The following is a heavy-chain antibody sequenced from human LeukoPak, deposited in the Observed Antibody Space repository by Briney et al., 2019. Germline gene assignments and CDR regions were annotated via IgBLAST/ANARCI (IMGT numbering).Heavy chain of an antibody. D-gene: IGHD3-3*01. CDR3: ASSYYDFWSGYIYYYGMDV. V-gene: IGHV4-30-4*01. CDR1: GGSISSGDYY. CDR2: IYYSGST. J-gene: IGHJ6*02. Sequence: SSETLSLTCTVSGGSISSGDYYWSWIRQPPGQGLEWIGYIYYSGSTYYNPSLKSRVTISVDTSKNQFSLKLSSVTAADTAVYYCASSYYDFWSGYIYYYGMDVWGQGTTVTVSS.